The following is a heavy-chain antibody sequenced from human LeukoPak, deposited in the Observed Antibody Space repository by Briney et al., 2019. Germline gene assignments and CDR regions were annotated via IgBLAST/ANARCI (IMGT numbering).Heavy chain of an antibody. J-gene: IGHJ6*02. V-gene: IGHV3-11*04. CDR1: GFTFSDYY. CDR3: ARVYCSSSRCYDSYYNGMDV. Sequence: GGSLRLSCAASGFTFSDYYMSWIRQAPGKGLEWVSYISSSGSTIYYADSVKGRFTISRDNAKNSLYLQMNSLRAEDTAVYYCARVYCSSSRCYDSYYNGMDVWGQGTTVTVSS. D-gene: IGHD2-2*01. CDR2: ISSSGSTI.